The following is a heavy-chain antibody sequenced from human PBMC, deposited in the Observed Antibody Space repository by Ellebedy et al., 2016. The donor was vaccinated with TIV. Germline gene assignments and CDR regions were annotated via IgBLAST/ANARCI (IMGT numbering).Heavy chain of an antibody. Sequence: SGPTLVKPTGTLTLTCTVSGFSLSNARMGVSWIRQPPGKALEWLAHIFSNDEKSYSTSLKSRLTISKDTSKSQVVLTMTNMDPVDTATYYCARMETVTTTVWVYYYGMDVWGQGTTVTVSS. CDR3: ARMETVTTTVWVYYYGMDV. V-gene: IGHV2-26*01. CDR1: GFSLSNARMG. J-gene: IGHJ6*02. CDR2: IFSNDEK. D-gene: IGHD4-17*01.